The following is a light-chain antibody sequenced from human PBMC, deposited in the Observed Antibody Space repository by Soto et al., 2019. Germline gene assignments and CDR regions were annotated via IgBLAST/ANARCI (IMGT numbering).Light chain of an antibody. Sequence: QSALTQPPSASGSPGQSVTISCTGTSSDVGGYNYVSWYQQHPGKAPKLMIYEVSKRPSGVPDRFSGSKSGNTASLTVSGLQAEDEADYYCSSYAGSNTHVEFGGGTKVTVL. CDR3: SSYAGSNTHVE. J-gene: IGLJ2*01. CDR1: SSDVGGYNY. CDR2: EVS. V-gene: IGLV2-8*01.